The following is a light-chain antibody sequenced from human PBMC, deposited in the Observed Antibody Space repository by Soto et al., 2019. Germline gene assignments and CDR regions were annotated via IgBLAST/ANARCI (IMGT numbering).Light chain of an antibody. V-gene: IGKV1-5*03. CDR3: QQYYRYPLT. Sequence: DNQMTQSPSTLSAFVGDRVTITCRASQSIDMWLAWYQQKPGKAPKILIYRASILGSGVPSRFSGSGSGTEFALTISSLQPDDFATFYCQQYYRYPLTFGGGTKVDLK. CDR1: QSIDMW. CDR2: RAS. J-gene: IGKJ4*01.